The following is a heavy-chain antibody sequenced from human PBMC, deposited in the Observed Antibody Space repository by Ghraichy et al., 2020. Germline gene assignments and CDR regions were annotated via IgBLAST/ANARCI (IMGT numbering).Heavy chain of an antibody. J-gene: IGHJ4*02. CDR1: GGTFNNYV. CDR3: AKDLTGTASGFAY. D-gene: IGHD1-14*01. Sequence: SVKDSCKASGGTFNNYVISWVRQAPGQGLEWMGGIISIFGTASYAQKFQGRVTITADESTSTAYMELSSLRSEDTAVYYCAKDLTGTASGFAYWGQGTLVTVSS. CDR2: IISIFGTA. V-gene: IGHV1-69*13.